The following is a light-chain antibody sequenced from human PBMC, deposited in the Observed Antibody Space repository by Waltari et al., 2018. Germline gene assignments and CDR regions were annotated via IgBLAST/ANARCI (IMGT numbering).Light chain of an antibody. Sequence: QLVLTQSPSASASLGASVKLTCTLSRGHSNYAIAWHQQQPKKGPRYMMKLNRDGSHTKGDGIPCRFSGSSSGGRRILTIGSLQSEDEGDYYCQTRDTDIHVVFGGGTSLTVL. CDR1: RGHSNYA. CDR3: QTRDTDIHVV. J-gene: IGLJ2*01. CDR2: LNRDGSH. V-gene: IGLV4-69*01.